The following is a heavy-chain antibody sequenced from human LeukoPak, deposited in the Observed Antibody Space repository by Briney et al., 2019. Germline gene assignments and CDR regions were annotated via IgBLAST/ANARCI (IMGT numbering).Heavy chain of an antibody. D-gene: IGHD2-21*02. CDR3: AKELDCPSDCLFFHS. V-gene: IGHV3-43*01. CDR2: INRRGHT. CDR1: GFTFDRFT. J-gene: IGHJ4*02. Sequence: GSLRLSCAASGFTFDRFTIHWVRQTPGKGLEWVSLINRRGHTFYADSVKGRFSISRDNSRNSVFLQMNSLRPEDSALYYCAKELDCPSDCLFFHSWGQGTLVTVSS.